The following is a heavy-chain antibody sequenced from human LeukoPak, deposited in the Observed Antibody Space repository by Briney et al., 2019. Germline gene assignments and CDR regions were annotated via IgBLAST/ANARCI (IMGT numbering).Heavy chain of an antibody. CDR1: GFTFSSCG. J-gene: IGHJ5*02. D-gene: IGHD3-22*01. CDR3: ARDISATMIAGGWFDP. CDR2: IRYDGSVR. Sequence: PGGSLRLSCAAPGFTFSSCGMHWVRQAPGKGLEWVAFIRYDGSVRYYADSVKGRFTISSDTSKNTLYLQMNSLRAEDTAVYYCARDISATMIAGGWFDPWGQGTLVTVSS. V-gene: IGHV3-30*02.